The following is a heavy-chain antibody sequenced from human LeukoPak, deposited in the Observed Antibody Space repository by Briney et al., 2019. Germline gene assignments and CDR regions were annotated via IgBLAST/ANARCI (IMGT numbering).Heavy chain of an antibody. CDR2: IKQDGSEK. V-gene: IGHV3-7*03. J-gene: IGHJ6*02. Sequence: GGSLRLSCAASGSTFGNFWMSWVRQAPGKGLEWVANIKQDGSEKYYVDSVKGRFTISRDNAKNSLSLQMNSLRAEDTAVYYCARDRGSSSWGYYYGMDVWGQGTTVTVSS. D-gene: IGHD6-6*01. CDR3: ARDRGSSSWGYYYGMDV. CDR1: GSTFGNFW.